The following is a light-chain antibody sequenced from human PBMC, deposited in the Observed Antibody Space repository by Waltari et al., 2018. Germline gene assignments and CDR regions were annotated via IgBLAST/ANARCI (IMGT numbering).Light chain of an antibody. CDR3: QALGSNRWV. Sequence: SSELTQPPSVSVSPGQTASITCSGDILGSKYASWYQHKPGQSPLLVLYQDRNRPSGIPERVSGSKSGNTATLTISGTQAMDDADYYCQALGSNRWVFGGGTKLTVL. CDR1: ILGSKY. CDR2: QDR. V-gene: IGLV3-1*01. J-gene: IGLJ3*02.